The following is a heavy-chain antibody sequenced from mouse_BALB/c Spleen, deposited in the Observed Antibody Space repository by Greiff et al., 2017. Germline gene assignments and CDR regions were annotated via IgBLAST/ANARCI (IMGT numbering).Heavy chain of an antibody. CDR3: ARPFNPYYAMDY. CDR2: ISDGGSYT. CDR1: GFTFSSYY. V-gene: IGHV5-4*02. J-gene: IGHJ4*01. Sequence: EVQGVESGGGLVKLGGSLKLSCAASGFTFSSYYMSWVRQTPEKRLELVAAISDGGSYTYYPDSVKGRFTISRDNAKNNLYLQMSSLKSEDTAMYYCARPFNPYYAMDYWGQGASVTVSS.